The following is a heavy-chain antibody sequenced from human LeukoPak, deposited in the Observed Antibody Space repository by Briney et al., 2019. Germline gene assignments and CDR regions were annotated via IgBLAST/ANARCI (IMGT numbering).Heavy chain of an antibody. Sequence: ASVKVSCKASGYTFTSYDINWVRQATGQGLEWMGWMNPNSGNTGYAQKFQGRVTMTRNTSISTAYMELSSLRSEDTAVYYCARLVVGYDSSGYYVFDYWGQGTLVTVSS. CDR2: MNPNSGNT. CDR3: ARLVVGYDSSGYYVFDY. V-gene: IGHV1-8*01. D-gene: IGHD3-22*01. CDR1: GYTFTSYD. J-gene: IGHJ4*02.